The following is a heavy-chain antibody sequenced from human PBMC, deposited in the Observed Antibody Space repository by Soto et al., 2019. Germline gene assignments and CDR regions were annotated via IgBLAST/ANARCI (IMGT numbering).Heavy chain of an antibody. V-gene: IGHV3-23*01. Sequence: GGSLRLSCVVSGLTFSRADLSWDRQPPGKGLEWVSASGGSDLSTHYVDSVKGRFTISRDSSKNTLYLQMNSLRAEDTAVYYCAKDFLIYYYYGMDVWGQGTTVTVSS. CDR1: GLTFSRAD. J-gene: IGHJ6*02. CDR2: SGGSDLST. CDR3: AKDFLIYYYYGMDV.